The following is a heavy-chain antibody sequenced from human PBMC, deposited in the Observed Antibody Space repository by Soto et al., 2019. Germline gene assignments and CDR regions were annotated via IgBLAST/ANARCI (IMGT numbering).Heavy chain of an antibody. V-gene: IGHV4-61*01. CDR1: GGSVSSGSYY. J-gene: IGHJ4*02. D-gene: IGHD2-15*01. CDR2: IYYSGST. CDR3: ARAELPKYYFDY. Sequence: SSETLSLTCAVSGGSVSSGSYYWSWIRQPPGKGLEWIGHIYYSGSTNYNPSLKSRVTISVDTSKNQFSLKLSSVTAADTAVYYCARAELPKYYFDYWGQGTLVTVYS.